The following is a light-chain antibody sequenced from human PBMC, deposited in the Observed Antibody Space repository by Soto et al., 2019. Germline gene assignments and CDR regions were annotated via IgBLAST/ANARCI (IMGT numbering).Light chain of an antibody. CDR2: AAS. J-gene: IGKJ4*01. CDR3: QQVKGFPLT. V-gene: IGKV1-12*01. Sequence: DIPMTQSPSSVSAFVGDRVAITCRASHDIARWLAWYQQQPGKAPRLLIYAASSLQSGVPTRFSGSGSGTDFTLTITHLQPEDSAVYYCQQVKGFPLTFGGGTKVEIK. CDR1: HDIARW.